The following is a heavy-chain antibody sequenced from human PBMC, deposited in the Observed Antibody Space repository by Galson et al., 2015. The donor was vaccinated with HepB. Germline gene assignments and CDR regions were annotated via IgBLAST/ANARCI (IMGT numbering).Heavy chain of an antibody. Sequence: SMRLSCAASGFTFSNYGMHWVRQAPGKGLEWVAVITYGGSNKYYADSVKGRFTIARDNSKNTLYLQMNSLRAEDTALYYCAKDPYLYSALAGTMAGFDYWGQGTLVTVSS. D-gene: IGHD6-19*01. J-gene: IGHJ4*02. CDR1: GFTFSNYG. CDR3: AKDPYLYSALAGTMAGFDY. V-gene: IGHV3-30*18. CDR2: ITYGGSNK.